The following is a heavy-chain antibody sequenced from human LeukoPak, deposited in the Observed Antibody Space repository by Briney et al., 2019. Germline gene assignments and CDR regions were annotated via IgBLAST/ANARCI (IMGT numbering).Heavy chain of an antibody. CDR2: IKQDGSEK. CDR3: ARVAVIRSSGWGSYYYYMDV. CDR1: GFTFSSYW. V-gene: IGHV3-7*01. J-gene: IGHJ6*03. Sequence: GGSLRLSCAASGFTFSSYWMSWVRQAPGKGLEWVANIKQDGSEKYYVDSVKGRFTISRDNAKNSLYLQMDSLRAEDTAVYYCARVAVIRSSGWGSYYYYMDVWGKGTTVTVSS. D-gene: IGHD6-19*01.